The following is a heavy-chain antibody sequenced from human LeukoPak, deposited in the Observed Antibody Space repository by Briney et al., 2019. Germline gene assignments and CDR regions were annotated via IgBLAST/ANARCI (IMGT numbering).Heavy chain of an antibody. CDR3: ASGPGGGTVTIQYFQH. Sequence: GASVKVSCKASGYTFTNYAMHWVRQAPGQRLEWMGWMNPNSGNTGYAQKFQGRVTMTRNTSISTAYMELSSLRSEDTAVYYCASGPGGGTVTIQYFQHWGQGTLVTVSS. CDR2: MNPNSGNT. J-gene: IGHJ1*01. V-gene: IGHV1-8*02. CDR1: GYTFTNYA. D-gene: IGHD4-17*01.